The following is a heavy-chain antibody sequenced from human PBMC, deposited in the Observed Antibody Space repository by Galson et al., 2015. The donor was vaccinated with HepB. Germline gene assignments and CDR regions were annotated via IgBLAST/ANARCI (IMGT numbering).Heavy chain of an antibody. CDR3: AKGGRLLWFGRTGSGEPGSFDS. J-gene: IGHJ4*02. Sequence: SLRLAGAAAGFTVGSYAMHWVRQAPGEGLEWLAIISYDGRNEYVGDSVKGRFTISRDNAKNTVDLQMNSLRTEDTAVYYCAKGGRLLWFGRTGSGEPGSFDSWGQGTLVTVSS. V-gene: IGHV3-30*18. CDR2: ISYDGRNE. CDR1: GFTVGSYA. D-gene: IGHD3-10*01.